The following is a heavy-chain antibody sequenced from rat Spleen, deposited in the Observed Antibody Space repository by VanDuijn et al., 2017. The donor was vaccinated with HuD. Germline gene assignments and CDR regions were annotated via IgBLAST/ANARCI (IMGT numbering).Heavy chain of an antibody. V-gene: IGHV6-8*01. J-gene: IGHJ2*01. CDR1: GFTFSNAW. CDR2: IKANSNNYAT. D-gene: IGHD1-12*01. CDR3: AHYE. Sequence: EVQLVETGGSLVQPGKSLKLTCATSGFTFSNAWMNWVRQSPEKQLEWVAQIKANSNNYATYYAESVKGRFTNPRDVSKSSVYLKMNSLKEEDSAIYYCAHYEWGQGGMVTVSS.